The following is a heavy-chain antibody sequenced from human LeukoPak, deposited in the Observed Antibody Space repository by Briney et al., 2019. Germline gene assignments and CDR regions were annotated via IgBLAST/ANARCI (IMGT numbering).Heavy chain of an antibody. D-gene: IGHD5-18*01. CDR2: IKQDGSEK. Sequence: PGGSLRLSCAASGFTFSSYWMSWVRQAPGKGLEWVANIKQDGSEKYYVDSVKGRFTISRDNSENIVYLQMNNLRVEDTAVYYCAGRLTGYSSGYVHWGQGTLVTVSS. CDR1: GFTFSSYW. J-gene: IGHJ4*02. CDR3: AGRLTGYSSGYVH. V-gene: IGHV3-7*03.